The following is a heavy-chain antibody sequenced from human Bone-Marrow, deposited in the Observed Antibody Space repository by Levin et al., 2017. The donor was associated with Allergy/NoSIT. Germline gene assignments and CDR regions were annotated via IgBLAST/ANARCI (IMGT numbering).Heavy chain of an antibody. V-gene: IGHV5-51*01. J-gene: IGHJ4*02. D-gene: IGHD3-22*01. Sequence: RGESLKISCKGSGYSFTSYWIGWVRQMPGKGLEWMGIIYPSDSHTRYSPSFQGQVTISADKSISTAYLQWSSLKASDTAMYYCAIAAIYYDSSGYYESPFDYWGPGTLVTVSS. CDR1: GYSFTSYW. CDR3: AIAAIYYDSSGYYESPFDY. CDR2: IYPSDSHT.